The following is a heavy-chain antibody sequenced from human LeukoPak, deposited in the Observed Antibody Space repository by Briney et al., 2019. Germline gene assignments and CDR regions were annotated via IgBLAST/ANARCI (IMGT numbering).Heavy chain of an antibody. CDR1: GFTFSSYA. CDR2: ISGSGDNT. J-gene: IGHJ4*02. CDR3: AKWKYSNSGIDDY. Sequence: QPGGSLRLSCAASGFTFSSYAMSWVRQVPGKGLEWVSVISGSGDNTYYADSVKGRFTISRDNSKNMLYLQMNSLRAEDTAVYYRAKWKYSNSGIDDYWGQGTLVTVSS. V-gene: IGHV3-23*01. D-gene: IGHD6-6*01.